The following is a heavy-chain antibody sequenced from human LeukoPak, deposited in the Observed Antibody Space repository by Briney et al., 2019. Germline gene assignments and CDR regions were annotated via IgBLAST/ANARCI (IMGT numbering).Heavy chain of an antibody. CDR3: AREGGYYYFDY. CDR1: GYTFTGYY. D-gene: IGHD3-22*01. Sequence: ASVKVSCKASGYTFTGYYMHWVRQAPGQGLEWMGWINPNSGGTNYAQRFQGKVPMTRDTSISTAYMELSRLRSDDTAVYYCAREGGYYYFDYWGQGTLVTVSS. J-gene: IGHJ4*02. CDR2: INPNSGGT. V-gene: IGHV1-2*02.